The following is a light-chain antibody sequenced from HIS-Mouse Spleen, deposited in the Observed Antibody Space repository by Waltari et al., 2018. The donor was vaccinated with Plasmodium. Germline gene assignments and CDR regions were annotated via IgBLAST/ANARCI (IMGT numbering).Light chain of an antibody. Sequence: SYELTQPPSVSVSPGQTARLTRSGDALPKQKAYWYQQKSGQAPVLVSYEESKRPSGIPERFSGSSSGTMATLTISGAQVEDEADYYCYSTDSSGNHRVFGGGTKLTVL. CDR2: EES. CDR1: ALPKQK. V-gene: IGLV3-10*01. CDR3: YSTDSSGNHRV. J-gene: IGLJ3*02.